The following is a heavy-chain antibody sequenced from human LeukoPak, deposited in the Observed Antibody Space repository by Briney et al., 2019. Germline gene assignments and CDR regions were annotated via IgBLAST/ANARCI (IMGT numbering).Heavy chain of an antibody. CDR1: SGSLSGYY. V-gene: IGHV4-34*01. CDR3: ATYYYGLFDI. Sequence: PSETLSLTCAVYSGSLSGYYWSWIRQPPGKGLEWIGEINHSGSTNHNPALKSRVTISVDTSKNQFSLKLSSVTAADTAVYYCATYYYGLFDIWGQGTMVTVSS. D-gene: IGHD3-10*01. CDR2: INHSGST. J-gene: IGHJ3*02.